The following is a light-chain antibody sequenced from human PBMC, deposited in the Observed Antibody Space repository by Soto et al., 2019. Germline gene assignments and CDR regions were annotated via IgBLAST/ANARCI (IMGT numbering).Light chain of an antibody. J-gene: IGLJ3*02. CDR3: SSYTSSSTRV. Sequence: QSVLTQPASASGSPGQSITISCTGTSSDVGGYNYVSWYQQHPGKAHKLMIYEVSNRPSGVSNRSSGSKSGNTASLTISGLQAEDEADYYCSSYTSSSTRVFGGGTKVTVL. CDR1: SSDVGGYNY. CDR2: EVS. V-gene: IGLV2-14*01.